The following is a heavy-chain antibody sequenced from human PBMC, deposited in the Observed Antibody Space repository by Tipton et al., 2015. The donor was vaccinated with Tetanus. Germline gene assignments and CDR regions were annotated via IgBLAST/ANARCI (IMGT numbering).Heavy chain of an antibody. J-gene: IGHJ4*02. CDR3: VRGRGLGAYSYGFEC. D-gene: IGHD5-18*01. CDR1: GESFSLYY. Sequence: TLSLTCTVSGESFSLYYWNWVRQSPGKGLEWIGEISHSGSSSYSPSLKRRVTISVDTSKNQFSLKLTSVTAADTTVYYCVRGRGLGAYSYGFECWGQGALVTVSS. V-gene: IGHV4-34*01. CDR2: ISHSGSS.